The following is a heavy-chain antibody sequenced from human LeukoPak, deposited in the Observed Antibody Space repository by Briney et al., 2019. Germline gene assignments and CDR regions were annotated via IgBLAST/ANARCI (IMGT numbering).Heavy chain of an antibody. CDR1: GGSISSRSSY. V-gene: IGHV4-39*01. CDR2: IYYSGSS. CDR3: ARHRSGWLQSSFDY. D-gene: IGHD5-24*01. J-gene: IGHJ4*02. Sequence: NPSETLSLTCSVSGGSISSRSSYWGWIRQTPGKGLEWIGSIYYSGSSFDNPALESRVTISVDTSKNQFSLKLSSVTAADTAVYYCARHRSGWLQSSFDYWGQGTLVTVSS.